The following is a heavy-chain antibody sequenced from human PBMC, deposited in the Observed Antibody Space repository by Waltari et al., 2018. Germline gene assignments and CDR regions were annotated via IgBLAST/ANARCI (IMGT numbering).Heavy chain of an antibody. CDR2: IYPGDSDT. Sequence: EVQLVQSGAEVKKPGESLKISCKGSGYSFTSYWIGWVRQMPGKGREWMGIIYPGDSDTRYSPSVQGQVTSPADKSISTAYLQWSSLKASDTAMYYCARHHDSSGYYYAAFDIWGQGTMVTGSS. CDR1: GYSFTSYW. V-gene: IGHV5-51*01. D-gene: IGHD3-22*01. CDR3: ARHHDSSGYYYAAFDI. J-gene: IGHJ3*02.